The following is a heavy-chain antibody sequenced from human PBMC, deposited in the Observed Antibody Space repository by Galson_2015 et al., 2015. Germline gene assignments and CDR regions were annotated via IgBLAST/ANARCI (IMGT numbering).Heavy chain of an antibody. Sequence: SLRLSCAASGFTFGDYAMSWFRQAPGKGLEWVGFIRSKAYGGTTEYAASVKGRFTISRDDSKSIAYPQMNSLKTEDTAVYYCTRPHSLGELSLLLYYWGQGTLVTVSS. CDR3: TRPHSLGELSLLLYY. CDR2: IRSKAYGGTT. CDR1: GFTFGDYA. D-gene: IGHD3-16*02. V-gene: IGHV3-49*03. J-gene: IGHJ4*02.